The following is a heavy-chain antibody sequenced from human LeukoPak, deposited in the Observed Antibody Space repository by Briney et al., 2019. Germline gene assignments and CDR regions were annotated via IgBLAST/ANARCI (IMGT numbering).Heavy chain of an antibody. CDR2: ISYDGSDK. CDR3: AKEDIVVVKSGELEYFDY. CDR1: GFTFSSYG. Sequence: GGSLRLSCAASGFTFSSYGMHWVRQAPGKGLEWVAVISYDGSDKYYADSVKGRFTISRDNSKNTLYLQMNSLRAEDTAVYYCAKEDIVVVKSGELEYFDYWGQGTLVTVSS. J-gene: IGHJ4*02. D-gene: IGHD2-21*01. V-gene: IGHV3-30*18.